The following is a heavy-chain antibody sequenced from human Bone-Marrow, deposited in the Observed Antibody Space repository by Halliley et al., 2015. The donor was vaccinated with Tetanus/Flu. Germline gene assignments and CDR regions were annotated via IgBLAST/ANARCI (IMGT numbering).Heavy chain of an antibody. D-gene: IGHD3-16*02. V-gene: IGHV4-59*02. Sequence: TLSLTCTVSGGSVSLYYWSWIRQPPGKGLEWIGYFYESGTTNYNSSLKGRVTISLDTSKSQVSLKLRSVTAADTAMYYCAMVKRDHLRLAELSFGAWGQGTLVTVSS. CDR2: FYESGTT. CDR1: GGSVSLYY. J-gene: IGHJ5*02. CDR3: AMVKRDHLRLAELSFGA.